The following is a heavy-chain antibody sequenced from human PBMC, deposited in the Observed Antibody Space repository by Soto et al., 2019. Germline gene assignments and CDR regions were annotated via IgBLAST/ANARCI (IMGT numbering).Heavy chain of an antibody. Sequence: QVRLVESGGGLVKPGGSLRLSCAASGFSFNVYWMAWVRQAPGKGLEWVSTIENFYMNKYYADSVKGRFTISRDNANSLIYLQMSSRRADDAVVYYCARESWGKGDYWGQGAVVTVSS. CDR2: IENFYMNK. CDR3: ARESWGKGDY. V-gene: IGHV3-11*01. J-gene: IGHJ4*02. CDR1: GFSFNVYW. D-gene: IGHD6-13*01.